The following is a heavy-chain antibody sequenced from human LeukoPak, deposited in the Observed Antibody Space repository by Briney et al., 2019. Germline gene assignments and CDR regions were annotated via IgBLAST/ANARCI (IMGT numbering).Heavy chain of an antibody. J-gene: IGHJ4*02. CDR1: GGSISSYY. Sequence: SETLSLTCNVSGGSISSYYWSWIRQPPGKGLKWVGFIYYSGTTDYNPSLKSRVTISVDTSKKQFSLKLSSVTAADTAVYYCARGVVLTGYPLDFWGRGTLVTVSS. V-gene: IGHV4-59*01. D-gene: IGHD3-9*01. CDR3: ARGVVLTGYPLDF. CDR2: IYYSGTT.